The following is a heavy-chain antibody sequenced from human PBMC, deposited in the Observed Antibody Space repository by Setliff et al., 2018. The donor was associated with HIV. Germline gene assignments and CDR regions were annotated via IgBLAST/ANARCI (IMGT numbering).Heavy chain of an antibody. J-gene: IGHJ4*02. CDR1: GGSFTNYY. V-gene: IGHV4-34*01. CDR3: ARKVGGDFDY. CDR2: INHSGST. D-gene: IGHD4-17*01. Sequence: SETLSLTCAVYGGSFTNYYWSWIRQPPGKGLECIGEINHSGSTNYNPSLKSRVSISVDTSKKQFSLNLRSVTAADTAIYFCARKVGGDFDYWGQGTLVTVSS.